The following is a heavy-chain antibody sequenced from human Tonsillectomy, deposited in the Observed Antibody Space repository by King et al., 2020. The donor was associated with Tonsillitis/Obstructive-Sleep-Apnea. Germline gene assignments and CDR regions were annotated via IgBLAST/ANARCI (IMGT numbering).Heavy chain of an antibody. D-gene: IGHD3-3*01. CDR2: INSDGSSI. CDR3: TRGGHYSTGAFDI. V-gene: IGHV3-74*01. J-gene: IGHJ3*02. CDR1: GFTFSSYW. Sequence: VQLVESGGGLVQPGGSLRLSCAASGFTFSSYWMHWVRQAPGKGLVWVSRINSDGSSIRYADSVKGRVTISRDNAKNTLYLQMNSLRAEDTAVYYCTRGGHYSTGAFDIWGQGTMVTVSS.